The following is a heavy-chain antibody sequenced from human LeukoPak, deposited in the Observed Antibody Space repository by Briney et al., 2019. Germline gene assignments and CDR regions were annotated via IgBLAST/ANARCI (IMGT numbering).Heavy chain of an antibody. CDR1: GXNLSSYE. D-gene: IGHD2-15*01. Sequence: PGGSLRLSCAASGXNLSSYEMNWVRQAPGKGLEWVSYISSSGSIIYYADSVKGRLTISGDNAKNSLYLQMNSLRAEDTAVYYCVLSWSYDMDVWGQGTTVTVSS. J-gene: IGHJ6*02. CDR3: VLSWSYDMDV. CDR2: ISSSGSII. V-gene: IGHV3-48*03.